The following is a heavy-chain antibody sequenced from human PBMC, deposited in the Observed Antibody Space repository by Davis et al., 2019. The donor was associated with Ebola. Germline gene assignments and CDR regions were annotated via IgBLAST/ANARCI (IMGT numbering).Heavy chain of an antibody. CDR2: IKQDGSKK. CDR1: GFTFNTYY. V-gene: IGHV3-7*01. CDR3: VKDGLNDDILNDY. Sequence: GESLKISCAASGFTFNTYYMSWVRQAPGKGLEWVANIKQDGSKKSYADSVKGRFTISRDNAENSLYLQMNSLRVEDTAVYYCVKDGLNDDILNDYRGQGTLVTVSS. J-gene: IGHJ4*02. D-gene: IGHD3/OR15-3a*01.